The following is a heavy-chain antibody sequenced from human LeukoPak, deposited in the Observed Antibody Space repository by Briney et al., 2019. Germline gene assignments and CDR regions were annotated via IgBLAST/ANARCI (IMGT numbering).Heavy chain of an antibody. Sequence: SVKVSCKASGGTFSSYAISWVRRAPGQGLEWMGGIIPIFGTAIYAQKFQGRVTITADESTSTAYMELSSLRSEDTAVYYCVRASDYDFWSGYFDYWGQGTLVTVSS. CDR2: IIPIFGTA. V-gene: IGHV1-69*13. CDR1: GGTFSSYA. J-gene: IGHJ4*02. D-gene: IGHD3-3*01. CDR3: VRASDYDFWSGYFDY.